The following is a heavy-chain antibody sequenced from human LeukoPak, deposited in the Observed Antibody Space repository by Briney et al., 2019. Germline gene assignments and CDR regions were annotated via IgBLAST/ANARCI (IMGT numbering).Heavy chain of an antibody. Sequence: AGGSLRLSCTASGFTFGDYAMSWVRQAPGKGLEWVGFIRSKAYGGTTEYAASVKGRFSISRDDSKSIAYLQMNSLKTEDTAVYYCTRVGYYYDSSGYAYYWGQGTLVTVSS. CDR3: TRVGYYYDSSGYAYY. J-gene: IGHJ4*02. D-gene: IGHD3-22*01. CDR1: GFTFGDYA. V-gene: IGHV3-49*04. CDR2: IRSKAYGGTT.